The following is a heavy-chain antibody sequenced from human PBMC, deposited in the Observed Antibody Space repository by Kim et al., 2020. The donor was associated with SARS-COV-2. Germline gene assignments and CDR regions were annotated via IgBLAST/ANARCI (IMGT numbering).Heavy chain of an antibody. CDR1: GFTFSTYA. V-gene: IGHV3-23*01. Sequence: GGSLRLSCAASGFTFSTYAMTWVRQAPGKGLEWVSTITSSGGTTYYADSVKGRFTISRDNSKRMLYLQMNSLRAEDTALYYCATSLPGAIVYYYLYMDG. CDR3: ATSLPGAIVYYYLYMDG. CDR2: ITSSGGTT. D-gene: IGHD2-2*01. J-gene: IGHJ6*03.